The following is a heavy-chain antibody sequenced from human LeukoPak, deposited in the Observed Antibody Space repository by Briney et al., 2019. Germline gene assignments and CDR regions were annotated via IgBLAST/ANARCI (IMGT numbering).Heavy chain of an antibody. Sequence: PSETLSLTCTVSGDSITGYYWSWIRQSPGKGLEWIGYVYYSGTTNYNPSLRSRVTIDVDSPENQFSLSLTSMTAADTAVYFCARVESVVTTTRMGFDSWGPGTLVTVSS. J-gene: IGHJ4*02. CDR1: GDSITGYY. V-gene: IGHV4-59*01. D-gene: IGHD4-17*01. CDR3: ARVESVVTTTRMGFDS. CDR2: VYYSGTT.